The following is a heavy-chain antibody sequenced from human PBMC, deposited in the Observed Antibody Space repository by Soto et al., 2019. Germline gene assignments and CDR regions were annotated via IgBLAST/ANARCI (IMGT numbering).Heavy chain of an antibody. V-gene: IGHV3-9*01. D-gene: IGHD3-3*01. Sequence: DVQLVESGGGLVQPGRSLRLSCAASGFTFEDYALHWVRQAPGKGLEWISGITWNSGSIGYADSVKGRFTISRDNAKNSLYLQMNSLRAEDTALNYCTKNKRITIFGVVTPPWYFDLWGRGTLVTVSS. J-gene: IGHJ2*01. CDR1: GFTFEDYA. CDR3: TKNKRITIFGVVTPPWYFDL. CDR2: ITWNSGSI.